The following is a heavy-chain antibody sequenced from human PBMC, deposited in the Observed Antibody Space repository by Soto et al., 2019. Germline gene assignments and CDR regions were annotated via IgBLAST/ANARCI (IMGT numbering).Heavy chain of an antibody. D-gene: IGHD3-22*01. CDR3: ARDHYDSSGYYSDSFDI. J-gene: IGHJ3*02. CDR2: ISYDGSNK. Sequence: GGSLRLSCAASGFTFSSYAMHWVRQAPGKGLDWVAVISYDGSNKYYADSVKGRFTISRDNSKNTLYLQMNSLRAEDTAVYYCARDHYDSSGYYSDSFDIWGQGTMVTVSS. CDR1: GFTFSSYA. V-gene: IGHV3-30-3*01.